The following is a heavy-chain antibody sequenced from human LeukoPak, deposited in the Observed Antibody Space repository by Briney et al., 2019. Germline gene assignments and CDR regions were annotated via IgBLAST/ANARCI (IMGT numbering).Heavy chain of an antibody. D-gene: IGHD2-2*01. Sequence: KPSETLSLTCTVSGGSISSSSYYWGWIRQPPGKGLEWIGSIYYSGSTYYNPSLKSRVTISVGTSKNQFSLKLSSVTAADTAVYYCARQLGYCSSTSCYADKVDYWGQGTLVTVSS. CDR1: GGSISSSSYY. V-gene: IGHV4-39*01. CDR2: IYYSGST. J-gene: IGHJ4*02. CDR3: ARQLGYCSSTSCYADKVDY.